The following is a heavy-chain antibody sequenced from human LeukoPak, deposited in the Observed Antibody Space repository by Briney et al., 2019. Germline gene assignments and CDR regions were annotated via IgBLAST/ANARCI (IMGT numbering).Heavy chain of an antibody. CDR2: IIPIFGTA. Sequence: AASVKVSCKASGGTFSSYAISWVRQAPGQGLEWMGGIIPIFGTANYAQKFQGRVTITADESTSTAYMELSSLRSEDTAVYYCARAQIRAAAGTGENAFGIWGQGTMVTVSS. CDR3: ARAQIRAAAGTGENAFGI. CDR1: GGTFSSYA. J-gene: IGHJ3*02. D-gene: IGHD6-13*01. V-gene: IGHV1-69*13.